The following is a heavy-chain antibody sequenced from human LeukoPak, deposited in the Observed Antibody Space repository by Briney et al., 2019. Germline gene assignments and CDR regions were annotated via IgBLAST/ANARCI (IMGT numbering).Heavy chain of an antibody. CDR1: GGTFSSYA. Sequence: GASVKVSCKASGGTFSSYAISWVRQAPGQGLEWMGRIIPIFGTANYAQKFQGRVTITTDESTSTAYMELSSLRSEDTAVYYCARDPPGAWGGYDQYYYYMDVWGKGTTVTVSS. D-gene: IGHD5-12*01. CDR3: ARDPPGAWGGYDQYYYYMDV. CDR2: IIPIFGTA. J-gene: IGHJ6*03. V-gene: IGHV1-69*05.